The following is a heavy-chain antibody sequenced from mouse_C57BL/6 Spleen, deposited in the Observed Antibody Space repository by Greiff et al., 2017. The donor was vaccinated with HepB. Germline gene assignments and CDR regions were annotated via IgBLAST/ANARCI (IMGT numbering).Heavy chain of an antibody. V-gene: IGHV1-81*01. J-gene: IGHJ2*01. D-gene: IGHD4-1*01. CDR1: GYTFTSYG. CDR2: IYPRSGNT. CDR3: ARERKTGTEYFDY. Sequence: QVHVKQSGAELARPGASVKLSCKASGYTFTSYGISWVKQRTGQGLEWIGEIYPRSGNTYYNEKFKGKATLTADKSSSTAYMELRSLTSEDSAVYFCARERKTGTEYFDYWGQGTTLTVSS.